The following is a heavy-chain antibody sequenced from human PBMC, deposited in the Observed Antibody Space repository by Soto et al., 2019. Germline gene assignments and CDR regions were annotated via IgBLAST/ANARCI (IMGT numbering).Heavy chain of an antibody. D-gene: IGHD4-17*01. CDR3: ASHYHDYGDPFDY. V-gene: IGHV4-59*08. CDR2: IYYSGST. CDR1: GGSISSYY. J-gene: IGHJ4*02. Sequence: SETLSLTCTVSGGSISSYYWSWIRQPPGKGLEWIGYIYYSGSTNYNPSLKSRVTISVDTSKNQFSLKLSSVTAADTAVYYCASHYHDYGDPFDYWGQGTLVTVSS.